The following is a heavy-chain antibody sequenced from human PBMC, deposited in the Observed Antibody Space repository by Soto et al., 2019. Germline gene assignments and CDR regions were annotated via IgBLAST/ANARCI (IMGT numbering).Heavy chain of an antibody. J-gene: IGHJ4*02. D-gene: IGHD3-22*01. V-gene: IGHV3-23*01. CDR3: AKDPSYYDSSGYYRDY. CDR2: ISGSGGST. CDR1: GFTSSSYA. Sequence: GGSLRLSCAASGFTSSSYAMSWVRQAPGKGLEWVSAISGSGGSTYYADSVKGRFTISRDNSKNTLYLQMNSLRAEDTAVYYCAKDPSYYDSSGYYRDYWGQGTLVTVSS.